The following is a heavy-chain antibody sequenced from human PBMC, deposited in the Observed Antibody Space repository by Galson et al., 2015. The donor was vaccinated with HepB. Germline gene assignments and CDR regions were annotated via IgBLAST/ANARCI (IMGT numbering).Heavy chain of an antibody. D-gene: IGHD5-24*01. CDR2: ISSSSSYI. J-gene: IGHJ4*02. V-gene: IGHV3-21*01. CDR1: GFTFSSYS. Sequence: SLRLSCAASGFTFSSYSMNWVRQAPGKGLEWVSSISSSSSYIYYADSVKGRFTISRDNAKNSLYLQMNSLRAEDTAVYYCASMVGRDGYPGWATALDYWGQGTLVTVSS. CDR3: ASMVGRDGYPGWATALDY.